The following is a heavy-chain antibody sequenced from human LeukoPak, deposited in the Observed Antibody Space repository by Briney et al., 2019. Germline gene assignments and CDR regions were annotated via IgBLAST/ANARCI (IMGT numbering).Heavy chain of an antibody. V-gene: IGHV3-30*18. CDR1: GFTFSSYG. D-gene: IGHD4-23*01. CDR2: ISYDGSNK. Sequence: PGRSLRLSCAASGFTFSSYGMHWVRQAPGKGLEWVAVISYDGSNKYYADSVKGRFTISRDNSKNTLYLQMNSLRAEDTAAYYCAKERKLLPFDCWGQGTLVTVSS. J-gene: IGHJ4*02. CDR3: AKERKLLPFDC.